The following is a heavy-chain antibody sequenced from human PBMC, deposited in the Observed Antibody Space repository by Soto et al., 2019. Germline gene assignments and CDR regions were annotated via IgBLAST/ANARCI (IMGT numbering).Heavy chain of an antibody. CDR3: ARDRESIAARLSQQNWFDP. D-gene: IGHD6-6*01. CDR2: IYHSGST. J-gene: IGHJ5*02. CDR1: GGSISSSNW. V-gene: IGHV4-4*02. Sequence: SETLSLTCAVSGGSISSSNWWSWVRQPPGKGLEWIGEIYHSGSTNYNPSLKSRVTISVDKSKNQFSLKLGSVTAADTAVYYCARDRESIAARLSQQNWFDPWGQGTLVTVSS.